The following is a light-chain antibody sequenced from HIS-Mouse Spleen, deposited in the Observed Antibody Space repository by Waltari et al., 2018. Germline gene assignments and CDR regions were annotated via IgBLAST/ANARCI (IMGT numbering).Light chain of an antibody. CDR3: MQGTHWPIT. J-gene: IGKJ2*01. Sequence: VVMTHAPLSPPVAPGPPASTSFTLRQRLVHRDGNPYLNWFQQRPGQSPRRLIYKVSNRDSGVPDRFSGSGSGTDFTLKISRVEAEDVGVYYCMQGTHWPITFGQGTKL. CDR1: QRLVHRDGNPY. CDR2: KVS. V-gene: IGKV2-30*02.